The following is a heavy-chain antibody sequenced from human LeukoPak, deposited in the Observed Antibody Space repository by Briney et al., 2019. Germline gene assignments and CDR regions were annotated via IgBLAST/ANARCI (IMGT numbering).Heavy chain of an antibody. CDR2: IYYSGST. CDR3: AATGETVLRFLEWSGLGFDP. V-gene: IGHV4-39*01. D-gene: IGHD3-3*01. J-gene: IGHJ5*02. CDR1: GGSISSSSYY. Sequence: SETLSLTCTVSGGSISSSSYYWGWIRQPPGKGLEWIGSIYYSGSTYYNPSLKSRVTISVDTSKNQFSLKLSSVTAADTAVYYCAATGETVLRFLEWSGLGFDPWGQGTLVTVSS.